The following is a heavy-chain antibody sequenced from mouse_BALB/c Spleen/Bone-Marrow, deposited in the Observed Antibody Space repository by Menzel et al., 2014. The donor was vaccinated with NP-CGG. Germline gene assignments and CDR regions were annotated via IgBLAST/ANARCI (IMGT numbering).Heavy chain of an antibody. D-gene: IGHD1-2*01. J-gene: IGHJ1*01. V-gene: IGHV5-17*02. CDR2: INGGSNTI. CDR1: GFTFSSFG. Sequence: EVHLVESGGGLVQLGGSRKLSCAASGFTFSSFGMHWIRQAPEKGLEWVAYINGGSNTIYYADTVKGRFTISRDNPKNTLFLQMTSLRSEDTAMYFCARGTTALRYFDVWGAGTTVTVSS. CDR3: ARGTTALRYFDV.